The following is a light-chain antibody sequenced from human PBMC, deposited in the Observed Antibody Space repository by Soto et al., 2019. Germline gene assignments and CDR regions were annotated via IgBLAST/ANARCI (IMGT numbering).Light chain of an antibody. CDR2: SDD. CDR3: ASWDNSLNVV. J-gene: IGLJ2*01. CDR1: TSNIGSNT. V-gene: IGLV1-44*01. Sequence: QAVLTQSPSAYGTPGQRVVISCSGSTSNIGSNTVSWYQQFPGTAPKLLIYSDDQRPSWVPGRFSASKSGASASLAISGLQSEDEALYYCASWDNSLNVVFGGGTKLTVL.